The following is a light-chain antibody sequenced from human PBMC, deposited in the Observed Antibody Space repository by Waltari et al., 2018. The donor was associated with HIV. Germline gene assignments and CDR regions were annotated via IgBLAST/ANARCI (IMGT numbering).Light chain of an antibody. V-gene: IGLV3-21*04. CDR3: QVWDSSSDHVI. Sequence: SYVLTQPPSVSVAPGETARITCGGNNVGDKSVHRYREKPGQAPVLVIHDDSDRPAGIPDRFSGSTSRNTATLTISRAEAGDEADYYCQVWDSSSDHVIFGGGTKLTVL. J-gene: IGLJ2*01. CDR2: DDS. CDR1: NVGDKS.